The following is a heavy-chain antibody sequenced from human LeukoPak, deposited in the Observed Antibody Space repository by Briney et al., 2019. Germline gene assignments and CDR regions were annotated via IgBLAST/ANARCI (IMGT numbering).Heavy chain of an antibody. V-gene: IGHV1-2*02. CDR3: ARDGYGSGSRLLFDY. Sequence: ASVKVSCKASGYTFTGYYMHWVRQAPGQGLEWMGWINPNSGGTNYAQKFQGRVTMTRDTSISTAYMELSRLRSDDTAVYYCARDGYGSGSRLLFDYWGQGTLVTVSS. CDR1: GYTFTGYY. J-gene: IGHJ4*02. D-gene: IGHD3-10*01. CDR2: INPNSGGT.